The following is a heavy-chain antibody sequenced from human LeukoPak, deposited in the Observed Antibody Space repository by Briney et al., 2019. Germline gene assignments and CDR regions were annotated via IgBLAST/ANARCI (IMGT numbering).Heavy chain of an antibody. Sequence: GASVKVSCKASGYTFTSYAMHWVRQAPGQRLEWMGWINAGNGNTKYSQKFQGRVTITRDTSASTAYMELSSLRSEDTAVYYCARGGIWFTVTSLCLLDYWGQGTLVTVSS. CDR3: ARGGIWFTVTSLCLLDY. J-gene: IGHJ4*02. D-gene: IGHD4-17*01. V-gene: IGHV1-3*01. CDR2: INAGNGNT. CDR1: GYTFTSYA.